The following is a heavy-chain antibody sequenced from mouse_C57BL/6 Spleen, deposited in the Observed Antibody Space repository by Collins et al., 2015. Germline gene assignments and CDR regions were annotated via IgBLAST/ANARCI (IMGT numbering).Heavy chain of an antibody. J-gene: IGHJ4*01. Sequence: QVQLQQPGAELVMPGASVKLSCKASGYTFTSYWMHWVKQRPGQGLEWIGEIDPSDSYTNYNQKFKGKSTLTVDKSSSTAYMQLSSLTSEDSAVYYCARNWDLFGTYYYGSSYAMDYWGQGTSVTVSS. D-gene: IGHD1-1*01. CDR2: IDPSDSYT. V-gene: IGHV1-69*01. CDR3: ARNWDLFGTYYYGSSYAMDY. CDR1: GYTFTSYW.